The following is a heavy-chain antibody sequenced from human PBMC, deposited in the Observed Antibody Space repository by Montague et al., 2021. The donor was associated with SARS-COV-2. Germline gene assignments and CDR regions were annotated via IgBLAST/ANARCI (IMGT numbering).Heavy chain of an antibody. J-gene: IGHJ6*02. D-gene: IGHD3-10*01. Sequence: SETLSLTCSVSGTSITSYYWNWIRQPPGKGLEWLGYISDSGSTNYSPSLKSRFTMSVDTSKNQMSLKLTSVTAADTAVYYCARGCLAYFGAGGHCYGMGVWGQGTTVTVSS. V-gene: IGHV4-59*01. CDR1: GTSITSYY. CDR2: ISDSGST. CDR3: ARGCLAYFGAGGHCYGMGV.